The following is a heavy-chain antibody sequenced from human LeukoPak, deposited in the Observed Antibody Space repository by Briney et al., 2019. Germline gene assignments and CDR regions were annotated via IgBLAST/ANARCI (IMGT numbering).Heavy chain of an antibody. CDR3: ARDFSTYYYDSSGYYSY. D-gene: IGHD3-22*01. J-gene: IGHJ4*02. CDR2: INSDGSST. Sequence: GGSLRLSCAASGFTFSSYWMHWVRQAPGKGLVWVSRINSDGSSTSYADSVKGRFTISRDNAKNTLYLQMNSLRAEDTAVYYFARDFSTYYYDSSGYYSYWGQGTLVTVSS. CDR1: GFTFSSYW. V-gene: IGHV3-74*01.